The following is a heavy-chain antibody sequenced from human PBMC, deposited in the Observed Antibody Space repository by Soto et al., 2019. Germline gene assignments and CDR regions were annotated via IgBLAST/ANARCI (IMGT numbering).Heavy chain of an antibody. CDR2: IYSGGYT. V-gene: IGHV3-53*01. CDR1: GFTVSNNY. D-gene: IGHD2-2*01. Sequence: EVQLVESGGGLIQPGGSLRLSCAVSGFTVSNNYMSWVRQAPGKGLEGVSVIYSGGYTAYGDSVKGRFTISRDNSKNTLFLKMNGGRPGRPAVFYWAAQPGGGGYWGQGTLVTVSS. CDR3: AAQPGGGGY. J-gene: IGHJ4*02.